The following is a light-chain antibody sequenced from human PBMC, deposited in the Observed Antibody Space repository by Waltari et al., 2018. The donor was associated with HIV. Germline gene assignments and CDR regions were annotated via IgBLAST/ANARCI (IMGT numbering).Light chain of an antibody. CDR1: SSDVGGYKY. CDR2: QIN. CDR3: SSFTSDATVL. V-gene: IGLV2-14*03. Sequence: QSALTQPASVSGSPGQAVNISCPGTSSDVGGYKYVSWYQQHPGEVPKFLIFQINNRASGVSSRFSGSKAGNTATLTISGLQAEDEADYYCSSFTSDATVLFGGGTKLTV. J-gene: IGLJ2*01.